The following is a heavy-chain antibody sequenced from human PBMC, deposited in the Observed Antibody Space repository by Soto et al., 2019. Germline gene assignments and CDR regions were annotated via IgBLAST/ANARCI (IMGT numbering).Heavy chain of an antibody. D-gene: IGHD2-15*01. Sequence: GGSLRLSCAASGFTFSGSAMHWVRQASGKGLEWVGRIRSKANCYATAYAASVKGRFTISRDDSKNTAYLQMNSLKTEDTAVYYCTVVVAATPYYYGMDVWGQGTTVTVSS. CDR3: TVVVAATPYYYGMDV. V-gene: IGHV3-73*01. CDR1: GFTFSGSA. CDR2: IRSKANCYAT. J-gene: IGHJ6*02.